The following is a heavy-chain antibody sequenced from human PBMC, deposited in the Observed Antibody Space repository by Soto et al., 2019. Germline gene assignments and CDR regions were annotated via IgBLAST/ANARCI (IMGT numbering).Heavy chain of an antibody. V-gene: IGHV4-30-4*01. J-gene: IGHJ6*02. CDR3: ATALIQLWPHYSYGMDV. CDR2: IYYSGPT. D-gene: IGHD5-18*01. Sequence: QVQLQESGPGLVKPSQTLSLTCTVSGGSISSADHYWSWIRQPPGKGLEWIGYIYYSGPTYYNPSLKRRVTILVVTSINRFSLKLSSVPAADPAVYYCATALIQLWPHYSYGMDVWGQGPTVTVSS. CDR1: GGSISSADHY.